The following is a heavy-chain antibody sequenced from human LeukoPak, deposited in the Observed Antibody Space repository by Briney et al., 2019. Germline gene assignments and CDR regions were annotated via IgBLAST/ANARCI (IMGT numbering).Heavy chain of an antibody. D-gene: IGHD2-2*01. J-gene: IGHJ3*02. V-gene: IGHV4-59*01. CDR1: GGSISSYY. CDR2: IYYSGST. CDR3: ARAWYCSSTSYRRDAFDI. Sequence: PSETLSLTCTVSGGSISSYYWSWIRQPPGKGLEWIGYIYYSGSTNYNPSLKSRVTISVDTSKNQFSLKLSSVTAADTAVYYCARAWYCSSTSYRRDAFDIWGQGTMVTVSS.